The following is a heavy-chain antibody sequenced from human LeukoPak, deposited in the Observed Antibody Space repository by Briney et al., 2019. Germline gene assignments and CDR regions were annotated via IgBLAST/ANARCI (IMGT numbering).Heavy chain of an antibody. J-gene: IGHJ4*02. CDR1: GGSISSGGYY. D-gene: IGHD5-18*01. CDR3: ATLGAYSYGRKVFDY. CDR2: IYYSGST. Sequence: SETLSLTCTVSGGSISSGGYYWSWIRQHPGKGLEWIGYIYYSGSTYYNPSLKSRVTISVDTSKNQFSLKLSSVTAADTAVYYCATLGAYSYGRKVFDYWGQGTLVTVSS. V-gene: IGHV4-31*03.